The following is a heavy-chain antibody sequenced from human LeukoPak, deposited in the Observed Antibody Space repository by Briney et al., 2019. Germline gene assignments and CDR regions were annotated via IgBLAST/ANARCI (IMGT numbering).Heavy chain of an antibody. CDR3: ARNPGFDP. Sequence: SETLSLTCAVYGESFSGYYWSWIRQPPGKGLEWIGEINHSGSTNYNPSLKSRVTISVDTSKNQFSLKLSSVTAADTAVYYCARNPGFDPWGQGTLVTVSS. V-gene: IGHV4-34*01. CDR1: GESFSGYY. CDR2: INHSGST. J-gene: IGHJ5*02.